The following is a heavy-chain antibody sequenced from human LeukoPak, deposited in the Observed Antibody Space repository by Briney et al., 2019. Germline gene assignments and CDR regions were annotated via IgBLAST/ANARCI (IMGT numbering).Heavy chain of an antibody. J-gene: IGHJ5*02. CDR3: ARDYTGYFP. CDR2: IKTDGSEK. Sequence: PSETLSLTCAVSGGSIGSTNWWSWVRQAPGKGLEWVANIKTDGSEKYYVDSVKGRFTISRDNAKDSLYLQMNSLRAEDTAVYYCARDYTGYFPWGQGTLVIVSS. D-gene: IGHD3-9*01. V-gene: IGHV3-7*03. CDR1: GGSIGSTNW.